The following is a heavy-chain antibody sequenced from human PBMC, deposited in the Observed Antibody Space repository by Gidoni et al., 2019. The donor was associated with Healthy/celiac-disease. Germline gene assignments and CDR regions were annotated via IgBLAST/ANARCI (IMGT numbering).Heavy chain of an antibody. J-gene: IGHJ3*02. D-gene: IGHD3-16*01. CDR1: GFTFSRYA. CDR3: ARDPTTLLPLYDPPADDAFDI. CDR2: ISYDGSNK. V-gene: IGHV3-30-3*01. Sequence: QVQLVESGGGVVQPGRSLRLSCAASGFTFSRYARHWVRQAPGKGLEWVAVISYDGSNKYYADSVKGRFTISRDNSKNTLYLQMNSLRAEDTAVYYCARDPTTLLPLYDPPADDAFDIWGQGTMVTVSS.